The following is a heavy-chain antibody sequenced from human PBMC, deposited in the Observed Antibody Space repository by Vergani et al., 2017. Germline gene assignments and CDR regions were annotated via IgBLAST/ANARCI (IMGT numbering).Heavy chain of an antibody. CDR2: IYDSGDT. J-gene: IGHJ4*02. CDR1: GDSMNTYY. V-gene: IGHV4-59*01. CDR3: ARGALWWLRQIDS. D-gene: IGHD2-21*01. Sequence: QVQLQESCPGLVKPSETLSLTCSVSGDSMNTYYWTWIRQPPGKGLEWIGYIYDSGDTKYNPSLKSRVTMSLDTSKNQFSLNLDSVAAADPAVYCCARGALWWLRQIDSWGQGTLVTVSS.